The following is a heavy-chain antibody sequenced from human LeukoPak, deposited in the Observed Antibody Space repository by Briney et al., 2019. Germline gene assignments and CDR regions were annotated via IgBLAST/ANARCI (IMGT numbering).Heavy chain of an antibody. D-gene: IGHD4-11*01. Sequence: SVKVSCKASGGTFSSYAISWVRQAPGRGLEWMRGIIPIFGTANYAQKSQGRVTITADESTSTAYMELSSLRSEDTAVYYCARGVSHDYSNRDYYYYMDVWGKGTTVTVSS. CDR3: ARGVSHDYSNRDYYYYMDV. CDR2: IIPIFGTA. J-gene: IGHJ6*03. CDR1: GGTFSSYA. V-gene: IGHV1-69*13.